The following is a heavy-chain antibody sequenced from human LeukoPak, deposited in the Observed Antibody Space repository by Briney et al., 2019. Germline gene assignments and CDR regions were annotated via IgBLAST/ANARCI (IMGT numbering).Heavy chain of an antibody. Sequence: GGSLRLSCAASGFTFSDYYMSWIRQAPGKGLEWVSAISGSGGSTYYADSVKGRFTISRDNSKNTLYLQMNSLRAEDTAVYYCAKDLEPSFSVTMVRGVIITWWSLDYWGRGTLVTVSS. CDR2: ISGSGGST. CDR1: GFTFSDYY. D-gene: IGHD3-10*01. V-gene: IGHV3-23*01. CDR3: AKDLEPSFSVTMVRGVIITWWSLDY. J-gene: IGHJ4*02.